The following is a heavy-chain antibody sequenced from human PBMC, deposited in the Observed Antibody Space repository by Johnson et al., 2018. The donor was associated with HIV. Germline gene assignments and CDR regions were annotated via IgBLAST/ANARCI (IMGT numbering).Heavy chain of an antibody. D-gene: IGHD3-22*01. V-gene: IGHV3-23*04. CDR1: GFTFSSYA. J-gene: IGHJ3*02. CDR3: AKELNPHYYDRRGAFDI. CDR2: ISGSGGST. Sequence: VQLVESGGGVVQPGRSLRLSCAASGFTFSSYAMSWVRQAPGKGLEWVSAISGSGGSTYYADSVKGRFTISRDNSKNTLYLQMNSLRAEDTAVYDCAKELNPHYYDRRGAFDIWGQGTMVTVSS.